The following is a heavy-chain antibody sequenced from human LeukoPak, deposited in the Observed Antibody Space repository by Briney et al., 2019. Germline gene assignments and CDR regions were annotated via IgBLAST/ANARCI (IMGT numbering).Heavy chain of an antibody. CDR3: ARTGGQYSGYDPNWFDP. CDR1: GFSISSYY. J-gene: IGHJ5*02. Sequence: SETLSLTCTVSGFSISSYYWSWIRQPPGKGLEWVGYIYYSGSNNYNPSLKRRVTISVDASKNQFSLKLSSVTAADTAVYYCARTGGQYSGYDPNWFDPWGQGTLVTVSS. CDR2: IYYSGSN. V-gene: IGHV4-59*01. D-gene: IGHD5-12*01.